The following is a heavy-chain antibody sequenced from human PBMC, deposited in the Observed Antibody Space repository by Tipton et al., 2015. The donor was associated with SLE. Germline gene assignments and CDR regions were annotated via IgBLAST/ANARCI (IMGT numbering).Heavy chain of an antibody. CDR3: ASSYSSYYFSYFFDF. Sequence: TLSLTCTVSGGSINSYYWSWIRQPPGKGLDWVGYIYYSGSTNYNPSLRSRVTISVDTSNNQFSLRLSSVTAADTAVYYCASSYSSYYFSYFFDFWGQGTLVTVSA. CDR2: IYYSGST. V-gene: IGHV4-59*08. CDR1: GGSINSYY. D-gene: IGHD6-19*01. J-gene: IGHJ4*02.